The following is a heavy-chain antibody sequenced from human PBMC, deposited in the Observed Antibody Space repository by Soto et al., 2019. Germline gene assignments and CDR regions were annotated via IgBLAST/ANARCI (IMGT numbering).Heavy chain of an antibody. CDR3: ARAREYATGPLEF. CDR2: ISSSSDYI. Sequence: GGSLRLSCAASGFTFTSYTMNWVRQAPGKGLEWVSSISSSSDYIYYADSMKGRVTISRDNAKNSLFLDMNSLTGEDTAVYYCARAREYATGPLEFWGQGTLVTVSS. J-gene: IGHJ4*02. D-gene: IGHD2-2*01. CDR1: GFTFTSYT. V-gene: IGHV3-21*06.